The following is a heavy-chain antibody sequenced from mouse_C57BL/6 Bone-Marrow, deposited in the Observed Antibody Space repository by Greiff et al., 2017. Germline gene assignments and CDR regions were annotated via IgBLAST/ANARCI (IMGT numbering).Heavy chain of an antibody. D-gene: IGHD2-1*01. CDR1: GYTFTTYP. CDR3: ARGGNYEGYYFDY. Sequence: VQLQESGAELVKPGASVKMSCKASGYTFTTYPIEWMKQNHGKSLEWIGKIHPYNDDTNYNEKFKGKATLTVEKSSSTVYLELSRLTSDDSAVYDYARGGNYEGYYFDYWGQGTTLTVSS. V-gene: IGHV1-47*01. CDR2: IHPYNDDT. J-gene: IGHJ2*01.